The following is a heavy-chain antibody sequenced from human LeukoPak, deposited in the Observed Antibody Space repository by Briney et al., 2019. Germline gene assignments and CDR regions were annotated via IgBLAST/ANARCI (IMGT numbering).Heavy chain of an antibody. J-gene: IGHJ4*02. Sequence: ASVKVSCKASGYTFTSYAMNWVRQAPGQGLEWMGWINANTGNPTYAQGFTGRFVFSLDTSVSTAYLQISSLKAEDTAVYYCARGTYFVKVPAAMGTDYWGQGTLVTVSS. D-gene: IGHD2-2*01. CDR2: INANTGNP. V-gene: IGHV7-4-1*02. CDR3: ARGTYFVKVPAAMGTDY. CDR1: GYTFTSYA.